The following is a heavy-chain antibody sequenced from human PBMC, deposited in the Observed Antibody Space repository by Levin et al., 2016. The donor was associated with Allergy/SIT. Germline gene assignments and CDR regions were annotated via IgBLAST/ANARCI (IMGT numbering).Heavy chain of an antibody. CDR3: AKDGINYHTYYDYVWGSYRPDY. J-gene: IGHJ4*02. CDR1: GFTFSSYW. D-gene: IGHD3-16*02. V-gene: IGHV3-7*03. CDR2: IKQDGSEK. Sequence: GGPLRLSCAASGFTFSSYWMSWVRQAPGKGLEWVANIKQDGSEKYYVDSVKGRFTISRDNAKNSLYLQMNSLRAEDTAVYYCAKDGINYHTYYDYVWGSYRPDYWGQGTLVTVSS.